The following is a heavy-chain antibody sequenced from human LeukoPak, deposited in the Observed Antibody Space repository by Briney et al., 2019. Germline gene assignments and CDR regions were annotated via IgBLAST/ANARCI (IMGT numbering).Heavy chain of an antibody. CDR3: ASTRNYDILTGYAYYYYGTDV. J-gene: IGHJ6*02. CDR2: IIPIFGTA. CDR1: GGTFSSYA. V-gene: IGHV1-69*13. Sequence: SVKVSCKASGGTFSSYAISWVRQAPGQGLEWMGGIIPIFGTANYAQKFQGRVTITADESTSTAYMELSSLRSEDTAVYYCASTRNYDILTGYAYYYYGTDVWGQGTTVTVSS. D-gene: IGHD3-9*01.